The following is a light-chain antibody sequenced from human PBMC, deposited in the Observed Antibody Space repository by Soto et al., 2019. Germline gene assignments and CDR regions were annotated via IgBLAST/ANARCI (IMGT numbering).Light chain of an antibody. Sequence: CRASQSVSSSYLAWYQQKPGQAPRLLIYDASNRATGIPARFSGSGSGTDITLTCSIVMPEDLAVHSCHQRRHWLTGGQGTRLEIK. CDR1: QSVSSSY. CDR2: DAS. V-gene: IGKV3D-20*02. CDR3: HQRRHWLT. J-gene: IGKJ5*01.